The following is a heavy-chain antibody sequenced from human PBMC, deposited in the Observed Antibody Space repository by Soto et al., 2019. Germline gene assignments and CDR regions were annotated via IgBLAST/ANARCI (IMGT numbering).Heavy chain of an antibody. CDR1: GFTFSSYA. J-gene: IGHJ4*02. CDR3: ARDHQFRMRDRNYFDY. D-gene: IGHD3-22*01. Sequence: QVQLVESGGGVVQPGRSLRLSCAASGFTFSSYAMHWVRQAPGKGLEWVAVISYDGSNKYYADSVKGRFTISRDNSKNTLYLQMNSLRAEATAVYYCARDHQFRMRDRNYFDYWGQGTLVTVSS. CDR2: ISYDGSNK. V-gene: IGHV3-30-3*01.